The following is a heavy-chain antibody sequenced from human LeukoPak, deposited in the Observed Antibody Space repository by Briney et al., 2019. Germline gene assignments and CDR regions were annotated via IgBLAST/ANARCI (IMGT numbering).Heavy chain of an antibody. Sequence: GGSLRLSCAASGFTVSNTYMAWVRQAPGKGLEWVSAISGSGGSTYYADSVKGRFTISRDNSKNTLYLQMNSLRAEDTAVYYCITPLPYSAQGGQGTLVTVSS. CDR1: GFTVSNTY. D-gene: IGHD2-21*01. V-gene: IGHV3-23*01. J-gene: IGHJ4*02. CDR3: ITPLPYSAQ. CDR2: ISGSGGST.